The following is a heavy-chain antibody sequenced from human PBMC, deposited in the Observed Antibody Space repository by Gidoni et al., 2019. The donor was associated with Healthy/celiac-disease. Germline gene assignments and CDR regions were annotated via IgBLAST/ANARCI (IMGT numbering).Heavy chain of an antibody. J-gene: IGHJ6*03. CDR3: ARGVDILTGYYTYYMDV. CDR1: GFTFSSYS. V-gene: IGHV3-21*01. Sequence: EVQLVESGGGLVKPGGSLRLSCAASGFTFSSYSMNWVRQAPGKGLEWVSSISSSSSYIYYADSVKGRFTISRDNAKNSLYLQMNSLRAEDTAVYYCARGVDILTGYYTYYMDVWGKGTTVTVSS. CDR2: ISSSSSYI. D-gene: IGHD3-9*01.